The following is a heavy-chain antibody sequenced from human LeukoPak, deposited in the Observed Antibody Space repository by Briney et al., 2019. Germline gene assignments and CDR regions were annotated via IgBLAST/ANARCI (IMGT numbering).Heavy chain of an antibody. CDR2: IYYSGST. D-gene: IGHD6-6*01. CDR1: GGSISSGGYY. Sequence: SETLSLTCTVSGGSISSGGYYWSWIRQHPGKGLEWIGYIYYSGSTYYNPSLKSRVTISVDTSKNQFSLKLSSVTAADTAVYYCARFKYSSSSYYYGMDVWGQGTTVTVSS. CDR3: ARFKYSSSSYYYGMDV. J-gene: IGHJ6*02. V-gene: IGHV4-31*03.